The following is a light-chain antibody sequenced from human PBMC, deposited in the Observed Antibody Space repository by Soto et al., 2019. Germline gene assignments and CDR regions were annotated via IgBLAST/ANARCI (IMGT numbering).Light chain of an antibody. CDR1: QSVSSY. J-gene: IGKJ1*01. V-gene: IGKV3-11*01. CDR2: DVS. CDR3: QQRSNWPRT. Sequence: EIVMRHSLATLSVTPCERATLWFSASQSVSSYLAWYQEKPGQAPRLLIYDVSNRATGIPARFSGSGSGTDFTLTISSLEPEDFAVYYCQQRSNWPRTFGQGAKV.